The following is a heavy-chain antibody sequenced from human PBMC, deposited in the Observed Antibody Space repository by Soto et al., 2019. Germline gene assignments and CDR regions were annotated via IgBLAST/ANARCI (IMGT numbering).Heavy chain of an antibody. CDR2: IIPIFGTA. D-gene: IGHD3-16*02. J-gene: IGHJ6*02. CDR3: ARVIEAYSNYGMDV. Sequence: SVKVSCKASGGTFSSYAISWVRQAPGQGLEWMGGIIPIFGTANYAQKFQGRVTITADESTSTAYMELNSLRAEDTAVYYCARVIEAYSNYGMDVWGQGTTVTVSS. V-gene: IGHV1-69*13. CDR1: GGTFSSYA.